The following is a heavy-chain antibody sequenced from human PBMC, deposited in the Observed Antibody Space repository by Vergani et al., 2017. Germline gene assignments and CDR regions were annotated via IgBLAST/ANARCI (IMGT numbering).Heavy chain of an antibody. D-gene: IGHD5-18*01. Sequence: QVELVESGGGVVQPGGSLRLSCVASGFTFSSYGIHWVRQAPGKGLQWVALIRFDGNKKYFADSVRGRLTLSRDNSRNTLYLQMNSLRVEDTAVYYCAKGLDTTMVPLGMDVWGQGTTVTVSS. V-gene: IGHV3-30*02. CDR2: IRFDGNKK. CDR1: GFTFSSYG. CDR3: AKGLDTTMVPLGMDV. J-gene: IGHJ6*02.